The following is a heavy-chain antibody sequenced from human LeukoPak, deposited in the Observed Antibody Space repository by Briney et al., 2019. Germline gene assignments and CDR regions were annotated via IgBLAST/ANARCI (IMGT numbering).Heavy chain of an antibody. D-gene: IGHD3-22*01. CDR3: ARLKYYDSSGYIDY. J-gene: IGHJ4*02. V-gene: IGHV4-39*01. CDR2: IYYSGST. CDR1: GGSISSSRDY. Sequence: SETLSLTCTVSGGSISSSRDYWAWIRQPPGKGLEWIANIYYSGSTYYSPSLKSRVTISVDTSKNQFSLKLSSVTAADTAVYYCARLKYYDSSGYIDYWGQGTLVTVSS.